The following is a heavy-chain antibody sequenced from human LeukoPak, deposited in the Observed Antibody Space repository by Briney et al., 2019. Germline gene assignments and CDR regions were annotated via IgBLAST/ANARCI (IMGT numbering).Heavy chain of an antibody. Sequence: GSSVKVSCKASGGTFSSYVISGVRQAPGQGLEWMGGIIPIFGTANYAQKFQGRVTITADESTSTAYMELSSLRSEDTAVYYCARGQGGYSYGYVGYYYGMDVWGKGTTVTVSP. D-gene: IGHD5-18*01. J-gene: IGHJ6*04. CDR1: GGTFSSYV. V-gene: IGHV1-69*01. CDR3: ARGQGGYSYGYVGYYYGMDV. CDR2: IIPIFGTA.